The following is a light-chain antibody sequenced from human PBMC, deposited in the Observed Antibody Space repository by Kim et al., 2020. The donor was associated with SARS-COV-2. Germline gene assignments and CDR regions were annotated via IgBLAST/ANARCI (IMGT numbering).Light chain of an antibody. CDR2: DAS. J-gene: IGKJ4*01. V-gene: IGKV3-11*01. CDR3: QQRYSWPPLS. Sequence: SPGDRPTLSCRASQSVSSYLAWYQQNPGQPPRLLIYDASNRATGIPARFSGSGSGTDFPLTISSLEPEDFAVYYCQQRYSWPPLSFGGGTKVDIK. CDR1: QSVSSY.